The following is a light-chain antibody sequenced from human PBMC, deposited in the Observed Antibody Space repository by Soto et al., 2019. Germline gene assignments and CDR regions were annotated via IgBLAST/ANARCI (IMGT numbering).Light chain of an antibody. V-gene: IGKV3-20*01. CDR2: SAS. CDR1: QSVSSSY. J-gene: IGKJ1*01. Sequence: EIVLTQSPGTLSLSPGERATLSCRAIQSVSSSYLAWNQQKPGKGPRFVIFSASRRATGIPDRFSGSGSGTDFTVTISRLEREDFAVYYCQEYGMSPTTFGQGGKV. CDR3: QEYGMSPTT.